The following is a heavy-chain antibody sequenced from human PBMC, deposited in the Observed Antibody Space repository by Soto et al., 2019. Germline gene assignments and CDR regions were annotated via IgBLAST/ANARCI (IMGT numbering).Heavy chain of an antibody. CDR2: VKSKTDGGTT. CDR3: TTPVVVVAADTLRDY. D-gene: IGHD2-15*01. CDR1: GFIFSNAW. J-gene: IGHJ4*02. Sequence: PGGSLRLSCAASGFIFSNAWINWVRQAPGKGLEWVGRVKSKTDGGTTDFAAPVKGRFTISRDDSKNTLYLQMNSLKTEDTAVYYCTTPVVVVAADTLRDYWGQGTLVTVSS. V-gene: IGHV3-15*07.